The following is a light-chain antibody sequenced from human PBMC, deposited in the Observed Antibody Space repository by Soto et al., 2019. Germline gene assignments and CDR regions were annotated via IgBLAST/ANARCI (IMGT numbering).Light chain of an antibody. CDR2: AAS. V-gene: IGKV1-27*01. Sequence: DIQMTQSPSSLSAAVGDRVTITCRANQVISNYLAWYQQNPGKVPKLLIYAASTLQSGVPSPCSASGSGTDFTRTISSLQHEDVATYYCQKYNSAPRTFGQGTKVEIK. J-gene: IGKJ1*01. CDR1: QVISNY. CDR3: QKYNSAPRT.